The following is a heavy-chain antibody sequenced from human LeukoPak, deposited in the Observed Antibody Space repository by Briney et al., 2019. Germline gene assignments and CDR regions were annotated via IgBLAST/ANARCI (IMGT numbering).Heavy chain of an antibody. CDR2: IYYSGST. D-gene: IGHD3-16*02. V-gene: IGHV4-39*01. J-gene: IGHJ4*02. CDR1: GGSISSSTYY. Sequence: SETLSLTCTVSGGSISSSTYYWGWIRQPPGKGLEWIGSIYYSGSTYYNPSLKSRVTISVDTSKNQFSLKLSSVTAADTAVYYRARLERVWGSYRSVHFDYWGQGTLVTVSS. CDR3: ARLERVWGSYRSVHFDY.